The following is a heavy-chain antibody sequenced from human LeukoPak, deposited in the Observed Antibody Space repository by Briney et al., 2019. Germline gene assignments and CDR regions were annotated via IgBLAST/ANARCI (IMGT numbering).Heavy chain of an antibody. CDR2: IYHSGTT. J-gene: IGHJ6*02. CDR1: GDSFSSNYW. CDR3: ARDRGGLTYGKDI. Sequence: SETLSLTCAVSGDSFSSNYWWNWVSQSPGKGLEWIGEIYHSGTTNYNPSLKSRVSISLDKSKNQLSLKVNSVTAADTAVYYCARDRGGLTYGKDIWGQGTTVTVSS. V-gene: IGHV4-4*02. D-gene: IGHD2-15*01.